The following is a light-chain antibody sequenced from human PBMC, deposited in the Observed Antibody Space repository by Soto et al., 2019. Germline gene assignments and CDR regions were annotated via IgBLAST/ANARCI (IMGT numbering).Light chain of an antibody. V-gene: IGKV3D-20*02. J-gene: IGKJ1*01. CDR1: QSVSTN. Sequence: EIVMTQSPATLSVFPGERATLSCRASQSVSTNLTWYQQKPGLAPRLLIYDASSRATGIPDRFSGSGSGTDFTLTISRLEPEDFAVYYCQQRSNWPPWTFGQGTKVDIK. CDR3: QQRSNWPPWT. CDR2: DAS.